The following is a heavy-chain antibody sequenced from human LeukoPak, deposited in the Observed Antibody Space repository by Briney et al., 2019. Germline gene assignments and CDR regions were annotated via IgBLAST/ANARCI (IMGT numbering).Heavy chain of an antibody. J-gene: IGHJ4*02. CDR3: AKPINPVYYFDY. V-gene: IGHV3-23*01. CDR1: GFTFSSYA. Sequence: GGSLRLSCAASGFTFSSYAMSWVRQAPGKGLEWVSAISGSGGSTYYADSVKGRFTNSRDNSKNTLYLQMNSLRAEDTAVYYCAKPINPVYYFDYWGQGTLVTVSS. D-gene: IGHD2-21*01. CDR2: ISGSGGST.